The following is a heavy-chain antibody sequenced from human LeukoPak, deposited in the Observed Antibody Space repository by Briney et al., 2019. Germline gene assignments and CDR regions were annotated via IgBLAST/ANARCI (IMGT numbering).Heavy chain of an antibody. Sequence: GESLKISCKGSGYSFTSYWIGWVRQMPGKGLEWMGIIYPGDSDTRYSPSFQGQVTISADKSISTAYLQWRSLKASDTAMYYCARSSGANCGGDCYLDYWGRGTLVTVSS. J-gene: IGHJ4*02. CDR2: IYPGDSDT. V-gene: IGHV5-51*01. CDR1: GYSFTSYW. D-gene: IGHD2-21*01. CDR3: ARSSGANCGGDCYLDY.